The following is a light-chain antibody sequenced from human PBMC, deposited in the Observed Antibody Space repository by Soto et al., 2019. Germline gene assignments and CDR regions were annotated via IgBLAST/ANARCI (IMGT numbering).Light chain of an antibody. J-gene: IGLJ2*01. CDR1: SSNIGSNT. CDR3: AVWDDSLSGQVV. V-gene: IGLV1-44*01. CDR2: SHN. Sequence: QSVLTQPPSASGAPGQRVTISCSGGSSNIGSNTVNWYQHLPGTAPKLLIYSHNQRPSGVPDRFSGSKSGTSASLAISGLQSDDEADYYCAVWDDSLSGQVVFGGGTKVTVL.